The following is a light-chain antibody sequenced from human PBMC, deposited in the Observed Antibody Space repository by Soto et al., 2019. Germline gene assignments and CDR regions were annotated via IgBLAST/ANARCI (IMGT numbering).Light chain of an antibody. CDR3: MQALQTPRT. CDR2: LGS. V-gene: IGKV2-28*01. J-gene: IGKJ1*01. CDR1: QSLLHSNGYNY. Sequence: DIVMTQSPLSLPVTPGEPASISCRSSQSLLHSNGYNYLDWYLKKPGQSQQLLIYLGSNRASGVPDRFSGSGSGTDFTLKISRVEAEDVGVYYFMQALQTPRTFGQGTKVEIK.